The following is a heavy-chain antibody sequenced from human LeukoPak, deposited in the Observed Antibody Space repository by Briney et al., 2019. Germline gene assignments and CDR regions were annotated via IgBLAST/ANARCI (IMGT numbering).Heavy chain of an antibody. D-gene: IGHD2-2*01. CDR3: ALIHIVVPAAKYYSNYYGKDV. CDR2: IIPNSGRT. Sequence: AASVKVSCKASGYTFTSYYMHWVRQAPGQGLEWLGWIIPNSGRTNYAQKFQGRVTMTRDTSISTAYMEMRGLRADDTAVYYCALIHIVVPAAKYYSNYYGKDVWGQGTTVTVSS. V-gene: IGHV1-2*02. J-gene: IGHJ6*02. CDR1: GYTFTSYY.